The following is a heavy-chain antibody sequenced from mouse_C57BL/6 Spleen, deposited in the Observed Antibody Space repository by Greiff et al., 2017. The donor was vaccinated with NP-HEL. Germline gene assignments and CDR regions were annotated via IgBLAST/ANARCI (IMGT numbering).Heavy chain of an antibody. CDR2: IDPENGDT. V-gene: IGHV14-4*01. Sequence: EVHLVESGAELVRPGASVKLSCTASGFNIKDDYMHWVKQRPEQGLEWIGWIDPENGDTEYASKFQGKATITADTSSNTAYLQLSSLTSEDTAVYYCTHYDGYLAYWGQGTLVTVSA. D-gene: IGHD2-3*01. CDR3: THYDGYLAY. J-gene: IGHJ3*01. CDR1: GFNIKDDY.